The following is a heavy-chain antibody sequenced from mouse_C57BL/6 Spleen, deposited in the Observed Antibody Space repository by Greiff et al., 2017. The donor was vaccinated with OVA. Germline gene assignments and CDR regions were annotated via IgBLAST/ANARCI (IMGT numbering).Heavy chain of an antibody. Sequence: EVKLMESEGGLVQPGSSMKLSCTASGFTFSDYYMAWVRQVPEKGLEWVANINYDGSSTYYLDSLKSRFIISRDNAKNILYLQMSSLNSEDTATYYCARYYGSYAMDYWGQGTSVTVSS. CDR3: ARYYGSYAMDY. D-gene: IGHD1-1*01. CDR1: GFTFSDYY. J-gene: IGHJ4*01. V-gene: IGHV5-16*01. CDR2: INYDGSST.